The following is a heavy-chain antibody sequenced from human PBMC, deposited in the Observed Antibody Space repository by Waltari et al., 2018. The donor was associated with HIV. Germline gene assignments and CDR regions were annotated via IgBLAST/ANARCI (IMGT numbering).Heavy chain of an antibody. V-gene: IGHV3-49*03. J-gene: IGHJ4*02. D-gene: IGHD3-22*01. CDR2: IRSKPYGGTT. CDR3: ARDPLDSSGYYYSDY. Sequence: EVQLVESGGGLVEPGRSLRLSCTASGFTFADYTMSWFRQAPGKGLEWLGFIRSKPYGGTTEYAASVKGIFTISRDDSKSIAYLQMNSLKTEDTAVYYCARDPLDSSGYYYSDYWGQGTLVTVSS. CDR1: GFTFADYT.